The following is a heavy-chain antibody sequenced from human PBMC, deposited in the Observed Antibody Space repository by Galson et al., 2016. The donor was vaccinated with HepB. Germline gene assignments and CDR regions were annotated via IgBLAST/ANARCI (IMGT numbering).Heavy chain of an antibody. CDR2: ISYSGST. CDR1: GGSISSYY. D-gene: IGHD3-3*01. CDR3: ARSPTYDFWSGFHWIDP. V-gene: IGHV4-59*01. Sequence: SETLSLTCSVSGGSISSYYWSWIRQPPGKGLQWIGYISYSGSTNYNPSLKSRVTISVDTSKNQFSLKLRSVTAADTAVYYCARSPTYDFWSGFHWIDPWGQGTLVTVSS. J-gene: IGHJ5*02.